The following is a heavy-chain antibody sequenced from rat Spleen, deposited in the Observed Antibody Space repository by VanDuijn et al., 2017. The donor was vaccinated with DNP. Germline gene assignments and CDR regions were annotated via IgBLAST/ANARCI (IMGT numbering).Heavy chain of an antibody. CDR1: GFTFSNYD. D-gene: IGHD5-1*01. J-gene: IGHJ2*01. CDR2: ISTSGGST. V-gene: IGHV5-25*01. CDR3: AVQLGVFDY. Sequence: EVQLVESGGGLVQPGRSLKLSCAASGFTFSNYDMAWVRQAPTKGLEWVASISTSGGSTYYRDSVKGRLTVSRDNAKSTLYLQMDSLRSEDTATYNCAVQLGVFDYWGQGVMVTVSS.